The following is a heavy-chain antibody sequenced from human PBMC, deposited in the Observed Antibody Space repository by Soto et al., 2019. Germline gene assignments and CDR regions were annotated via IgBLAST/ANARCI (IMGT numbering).Heavy chain of an antibody. CDR2: ISYDGSNK. D-gene: IGHD6-6*01. Sequence: GGSLRLSCAASGFTFSSYGMHWVRQAPGKGLEWVAVISYDGSNKYYADSVKGRFTISRDNSKNTLYLQMNSLRAEDTAVYYCAKDVEALARVGGMDVWGQGTTVTVSS. V-gene: IGHV3-30*18. CDR3: AKDVEALARVGGMDV. CDR1: GFTFSSYG. J-gene: IGHJ6*02.